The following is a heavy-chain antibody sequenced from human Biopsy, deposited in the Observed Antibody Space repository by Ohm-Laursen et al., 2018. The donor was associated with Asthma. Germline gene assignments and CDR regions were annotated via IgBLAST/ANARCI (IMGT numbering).Heavy chain of an antibody. Sequence: ASVKVSCKASGYTFSNYAISWVRQAPGQGLEWMGWISGYNGDTKFAQNVKGRLSLTTDTSTSTAYMELRSLTSDDTTVYYCVRDKVVVVPGSKGPTDWFEPWGQGTLVTVSS. CDR2: ISGYNGDT. J-gene: IGHJ5*02. D-gene: IGHD2-15*01. V-gene: IGHV1-18*04. CDR1: GYTFSNYA. CDR3: VRDKVVVVPGSKGPTDWFEP.